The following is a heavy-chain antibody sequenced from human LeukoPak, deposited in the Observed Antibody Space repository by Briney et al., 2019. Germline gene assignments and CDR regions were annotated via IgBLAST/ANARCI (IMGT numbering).Heavy chain of an antibody. CDR3: ARGYYDSSGYYYGVNL. D-gene: IGHD3-22*01. J-gene: IGHJ4*02. CDR2: IKHDGSEK. V-gene: IGHV3-7*01. CDR1: GFTFSSYW. Sequence: GGSLRLSCAASGFTFSSYWMSWVRQPPGKGLEWVANIKHDGSEKYYVDSLKGRFTISRDNAKNSLYLQMNSLRAEDTAVYYCARGYYDSSGYYYGVNLWGQGTLVTVSS.